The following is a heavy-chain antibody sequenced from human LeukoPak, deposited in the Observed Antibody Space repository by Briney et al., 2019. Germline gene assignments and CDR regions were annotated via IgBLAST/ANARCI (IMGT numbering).Heavy chain of an antibody. CDR2: INPNSGDT. CDR1: GYTITGYY. D-gene: IGHD1-1*01. V-gene: IGHV1-2*02. J-gene: IGHJ4*02. CDR3: ARDRHWNQGNFDY. Sequence: ASVKVSCKASGYTITGYYIHWVRQAPGQGLEWMGWINPNSGDTNYAQQFQGRVTITRDTSINTAFMELSRLRSDDTAVYYCARDRHWNQGNFDYWGQGTLVTVSS.